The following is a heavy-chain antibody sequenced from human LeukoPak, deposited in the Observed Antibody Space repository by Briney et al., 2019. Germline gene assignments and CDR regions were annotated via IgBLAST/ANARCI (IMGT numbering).Heavy chain of an antibody. Sequence: GGSLRLSCEGSAFIFSGHWMNWVRQTPGKGLEWVASIKEDGSERQYVDSVKGRFSISRDNTKGSLFLQLNSLRAEDTAVYYCARDRYYDSSGYWAAFDIWGQGTMVTVSS. CDR1: AFIFSGHW. V-gene: IGHV3-7*03. J-gene: IGHJ3*02. CDR3: ARDRYYDSSGYWAAFDI. D-gene: IGHD3-22*01. CDR2: IKEDGSER.